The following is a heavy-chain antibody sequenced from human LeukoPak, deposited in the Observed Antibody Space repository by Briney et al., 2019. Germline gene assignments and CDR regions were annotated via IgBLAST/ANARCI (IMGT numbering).Heavy chain of an antibody. CDR2: ISGSGGST. CDR1: GFTFSSYA. J-gene: IGHJ4*02. V-gene: IGHV3-23*01. CDR3: AKANEDIVVVVAATWDY. Sequence: GGSLRLPCAASGFTFSSYAMSWVRQAPGKGLEWVSAISGSGGSTYYADSVKGRFTISRDNSKNTLYLQMNSLRAEDTAVYYCAKANEDIVVVVAATWDYWGQGTLVTVSS. D-gene: IGHD2-15*01.